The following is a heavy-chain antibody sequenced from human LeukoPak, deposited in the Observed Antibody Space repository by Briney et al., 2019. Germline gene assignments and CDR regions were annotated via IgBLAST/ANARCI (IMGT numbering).Heavy chain of an antibody. D-gene: IGHD4-23*01. J-gene: IGHJ6*03. CDR1: GGSISGHY. Sequence: PSETLSLTCTISGGSISGHYWSWIRQPPGKGLEWIGYIYYSGSTNYNPSLKSRVTISVDTSKNQFSLKLSSVTAADTAVYYCAREGYGGYYYMDVWGKGTTVTVSS. CDR3: AREGYGGYYYMDV. V-gene: IGHV4-59*11. CDR2: IYYSGST.